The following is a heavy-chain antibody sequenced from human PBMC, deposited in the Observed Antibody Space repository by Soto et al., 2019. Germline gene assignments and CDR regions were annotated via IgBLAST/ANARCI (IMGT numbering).Heavy chain of an antibody. CDR2: MNPNSGNT. CDR1: GYTFTSYD. CDR3: AILIGFAEFDP. J-gene: IGHJ5*02. V-gene: IGHV1-8*01. Sequence: ASVKVSCKASGYTFTSYDINWVRQATGQGLGWMGWMNPNSGNTGYAQKFQGRVTMTRNTSISTAYMELSSRRSEDTAVYYCAILIGFAEFDPWGQGTLVTVSS. D-gene: IGHD3-22*01.